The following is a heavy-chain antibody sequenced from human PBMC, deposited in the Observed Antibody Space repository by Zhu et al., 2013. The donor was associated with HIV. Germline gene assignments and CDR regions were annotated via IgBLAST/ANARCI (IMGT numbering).Heavy chain of an antibody. V-gene: IGHV4-30-4*01. CDR3: ARGAKGYGSGSSEYFQH. J-gene: IGHJ1*01. CDR2: IYYSGST. D-gene: IGHD3-10*01. Sequence: QVQLQESGPGLVKPSQTLSLTCTVSGGSISSGDYYWSWIRQPPGKGLEWIGYIYYSGSTYYNPSLKSRVTISVDTSKNQFSLKLSSVTAADTAVYYCARGAKGYGSGSSEYFQHWGQGTLVTVSS. CDR1: GGSISSGDYY.